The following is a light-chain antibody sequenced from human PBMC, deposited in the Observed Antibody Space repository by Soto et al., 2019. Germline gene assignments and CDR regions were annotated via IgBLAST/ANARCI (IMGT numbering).Light chain of an antibody. CDR3: QKYSSVLV. V-gene: IGKV1-27*01. Sequence: DIQMTQSPTSLSAYVGDRVTITCRASQDIRNFVAWYQQKPGKAPKLLIYAASTLQSGVPSRCSGSGPGTDFTLTINSLQHEDVATYSCQKYSSVLVFGPGTKVDIK. CDR1: QDIRNF. J-gene: IGKJ3*01. CDR2: AAS.